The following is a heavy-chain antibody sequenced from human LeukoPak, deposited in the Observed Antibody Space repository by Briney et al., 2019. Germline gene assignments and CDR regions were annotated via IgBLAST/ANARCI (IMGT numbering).Heavy chain of an antibody. CDR2: IYYSGST. J-gene: IGHJ6*02. Sequence: SETLSLTCTVSGGSVTSYYWGWIRQPPGQGLEWIGYIYYSGSTNYNPSLKSRVTISVDTSTNQFSLKLSSVTAADTAVYYCARDNWNYGSSMDVWGQGTTVTVSS. CDR1: GGSVTSYY. D-gene: IGHD1-7*01. CDR3: ARDNWNYGSSMDV. V-gene: IGHV4-59*02.